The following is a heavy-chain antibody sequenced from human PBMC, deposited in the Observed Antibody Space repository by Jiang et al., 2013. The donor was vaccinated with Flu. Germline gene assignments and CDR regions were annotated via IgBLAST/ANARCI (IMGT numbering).Heavy chain of an antibody. CDR2: IYYSGST. CDR3: ARHIESMVYSPGWIDY. CDR1: GGSISSYY. J-gene: IGHJ4*02. V-gene: IGHV4-59*08. Sequence: GPGLVKPSETLSLTCTVSGGSISSYYWSWIRQPPGKGLEWIGYIYYSGSTNYNPSLKSRVTISVDTSKNQFSLKLSSVTAADTAVYYCARHIESMVYSPGWIDYWGQGTLVTVSS. D-gene: IGHD2-8*01.